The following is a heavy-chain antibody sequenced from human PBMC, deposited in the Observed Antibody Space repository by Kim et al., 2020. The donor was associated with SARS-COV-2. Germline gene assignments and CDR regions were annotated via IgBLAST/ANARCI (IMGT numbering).Heavy chain of an antibody. V-gene: IGHV3-7*03. Sequence: GGSLRLSCVASGFTSSIYWMNWVRQAPGKGLEWVANIKEDGSEKYYMDTVKGRFTIFRDNGKNSVYLQMNSLRAEDTAIYYCVRDIGRMRLPDNWGQGTLVTVSS. J-gene: IGHJ4*02. CDR2: IKEDGSEK. CDR1: GFTSSIYW. D-gene: IGHD1-1*01. CDR3: VRDIGRMRLPDN.